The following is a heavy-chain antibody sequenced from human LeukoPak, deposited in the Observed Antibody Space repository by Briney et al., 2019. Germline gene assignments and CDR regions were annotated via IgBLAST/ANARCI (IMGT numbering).Heavy chain of an antibody. D-gene: IGHD3-22*01. CDR3: AKSAYDYYDSSAPFDY. Sequence: QTGGSLRLSCAASGFTFSSYAMSWVRQAPGKGLEWVSAISGSGGSTYYADSVKGRFTITRDNSKNTLYLQMNSLRAEDTAVYYCAKSAYDYYDSSAPFDYWGQGTLVTVSS. CDR1: GFTFSSYA. CDR2: ISGSGGST. V-gene: IGHV3-23*01. J-gene: IGHJ4*02.